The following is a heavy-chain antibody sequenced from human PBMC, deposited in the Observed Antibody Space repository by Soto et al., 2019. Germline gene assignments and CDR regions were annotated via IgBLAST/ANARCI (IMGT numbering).Heavy chain of an antibody. D-gene: IGHD3-3*01. J-gene: IGHJ5*02. V-gene: IGHV4-30-2*01. Sequence: SETLSLTCAVSGGSISSGGYSWSWIRQPPGKGLEWIGYIYHSGSTYYNPSLKSRVTISVDRSKNQFSLKLSPVTAAETAVYYCARGTDDFWSGYYYYNWFDPWGQGTLVTVSS. CDR1: GGSISSGGYS. CDR2: IYHSGST. CDR3: ARGTDDFWSGYYYYNWFDP.